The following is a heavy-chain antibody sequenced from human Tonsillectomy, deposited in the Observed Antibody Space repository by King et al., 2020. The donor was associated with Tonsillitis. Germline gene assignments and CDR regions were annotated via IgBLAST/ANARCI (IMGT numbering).Heavy chain of an antibody. CDR1: GASISNGAYY. V-gene: IGHV4-31*03. D-gene: IGHD3/OR15-3a*01. CDR2: IPYSGST. CDR3: ASYAYTFWTSIG. J-gene: IGHJ4*02. Sequence: VQLQESGPGLVKPSQTLSLTCTVSGASISNGAYYWSWIRQHPGKGLEWIGYIPYSGSTHYDPSLQSRVTMSVDTSKNQFALKLSSVAAADSAVYYCASYAYTFWTSIGWGQGTLVTVSS.